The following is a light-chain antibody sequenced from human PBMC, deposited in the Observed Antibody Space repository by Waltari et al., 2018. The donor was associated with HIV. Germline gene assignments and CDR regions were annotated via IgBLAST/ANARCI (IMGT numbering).Light chain of an antibody. J-gene: IGLJ3*02. Sequence: QSVLPQPPSASGTPGRRVTIPCSGNNSNVGSTPVNWYRQVPGTAPKLLMFSNNQRPSGVPDRFSGSKSGTSASLAIRGLKSEDEADYYCAARDDSLNAWVFGGGTKVTVL. CDR2: SNN. CDR1: NSNVGSTP. V-gene: IGLV1-44*01. CDR3: AARDDSLNAWV.